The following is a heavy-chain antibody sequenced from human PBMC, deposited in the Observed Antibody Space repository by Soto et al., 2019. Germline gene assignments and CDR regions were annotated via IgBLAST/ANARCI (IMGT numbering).Heavy chain of an antibody. V-gene: IGHV3-74*01. D-gene: IGHD2-15*01. Sequence: GGSLRLSCAASGITFSRYWMHWVRQAPGKGLVWVSRIKSDGSSTSYADSVKGRFTISRDNAKNTLYLQMNSLRAEDTAVYYSAREACSGGNCFYFGPDYWGQGTLVTVSS. J-gene: IGHJ4*02. CDR2: IKSDGSST. CDR1: GITFSRYW. CDR3: AREACSGGNCFYFGPDY.